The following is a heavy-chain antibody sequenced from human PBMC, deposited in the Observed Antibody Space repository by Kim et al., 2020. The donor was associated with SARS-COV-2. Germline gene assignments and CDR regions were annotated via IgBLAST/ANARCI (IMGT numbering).Heavy chain of an antibody. Sequence: GGSLRLSCAASGFTFSSYEMNWVRRAPGKGLEWVAYIRSSGTTIYYADSVKGRFTISRDNAKNSLYLQMNILRADDTAVYYCASAPRGRWLQFDHWGQGTSVTVSS. CDR3: ASAPRGRWLQFDH. J-gene: IGHJ4*02. D-gene: IGHD3-16*01. CDR1: GFTFSSYE. V-gene: IGHV3-48*03. CDR2: IRSSGTTI.